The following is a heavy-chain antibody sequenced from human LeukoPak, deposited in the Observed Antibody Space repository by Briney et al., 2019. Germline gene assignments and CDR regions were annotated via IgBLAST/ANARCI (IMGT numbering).Heavy chain of an antibody. Sequence: PSETLSLTCNVSGDSISGQHLTWIRQPPGKVLEWIGQIYYSGTTHYNPALQSRVTISVDTSKNQFSLKLSSVTAADTAVYYCARGTMTTVTYYFDYWGQGTLVTVSS. J-gene: IGHJ4*02. V-gene: IGHV4-59*11. CDR2: IYYSGTT. CDR3: ARGTMTTVTYYFDY. CDR1: GDSISGQH. D-gene: IGHD4-17*01.